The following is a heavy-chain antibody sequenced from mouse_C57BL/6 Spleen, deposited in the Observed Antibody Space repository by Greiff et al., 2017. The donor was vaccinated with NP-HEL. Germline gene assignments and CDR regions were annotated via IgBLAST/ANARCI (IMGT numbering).Heavy chain of an antibody. CDR2: ISNGGGST. CDR1: GFTFSDYY. CDR3: ARQGVSGAYAMDY. Sequence: ESGGGLVQPGGSLKLSCAASGFTFSDYYMYWVRQTPEKRLEWVAYISNGGGSTYYPDTVKGRFTISRDNAKNTLYLQMSRLKSEDTAMYYCARQGVSGAYAMDYWGQGTSVTVSS. V-gene: IGHV5-12*01. J-gene: IGHJ4*01. D-gene: IGHD3-2*02.